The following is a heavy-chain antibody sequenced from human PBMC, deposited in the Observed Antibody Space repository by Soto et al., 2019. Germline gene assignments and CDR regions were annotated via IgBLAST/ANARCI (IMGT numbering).Heavy chain of an antibody. CDR2: INSDGSST. CDR1: GFTFSSYW. V-gene: IGHV3-74*01. J-gene: IGHJ5*02. D-gene: IGHD6-25*01. CDR3: ARGRQRYVDWFDP. Sequence: LRLSCAASGFTFSSYWMHWVRQAPGKGLVWVSRINSDGSSTSYADSVKGRFTISRDNAKNTLYLQMNSLRAEDTAVYYCARGRQRYVDWFDPWGQGTLVTVSS.